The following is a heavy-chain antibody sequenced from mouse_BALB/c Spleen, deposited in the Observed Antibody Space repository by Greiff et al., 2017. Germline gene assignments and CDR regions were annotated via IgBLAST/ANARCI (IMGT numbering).Heavy chain of an antibody. CDR1: GYTFTSYW. V-gene: IGHV1-69*02. CDR3: ARSGVRPYYYAMDY. D-gene: IGHD2-14*01. J-gene: IGHJ4*01. CDR2: IDPSDSET. Sequence: VQLQQPGAELVKPGAPVKLSCKASGYTFTSYWMNWVKQRPGRGLEWIGRIDPSDSETHYNQKFKDKATLTVDKSSSTAYIQLSSLTSEDSAVYYCARSGVRPYYYAMDYWGQGTSVTVSS.